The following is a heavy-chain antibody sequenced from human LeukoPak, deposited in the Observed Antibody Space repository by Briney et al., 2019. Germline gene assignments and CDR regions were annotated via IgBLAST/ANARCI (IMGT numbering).Heavy chain of an antibody. Sequence: SETLSLTCAVYGGSFSGYYWSWIRQPPGKGLEWIGEINHSGSTNYNPSLKSRVTISVDTSKNQFSLKLSSVTAADTAVYYCARHQMEYSSSPLDYWGQGTLVTVSS. CDR2: INHSGST. V-gene: IGHV4-34*01. J-gene: IGHJ4*02. CDR3: ARHQMEYSSSPLDY. CDR1: GGSFSGYY. D-gene: IGHD6-6*01.